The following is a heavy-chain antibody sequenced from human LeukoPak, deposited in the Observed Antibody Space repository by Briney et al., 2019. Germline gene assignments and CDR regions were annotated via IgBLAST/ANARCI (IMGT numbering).Heavy chain of an antibody. CDR2: INPSGGTT. V-gene: IGHV1-46*01. CDR3: ARAPGPDVFDI. CDR1: GYTFISYY. J-gene: IGHJ3*02. Sequence: AASVKVSCKAPGYTFISYYMHWVRQAPGQGLQWMGIINPSGGTTSYGQKFQGRVTMTRDTSTSTVYMEVSSVRYEDTAVYYCARAPGPDVFDIWGQGTMVTVSS.